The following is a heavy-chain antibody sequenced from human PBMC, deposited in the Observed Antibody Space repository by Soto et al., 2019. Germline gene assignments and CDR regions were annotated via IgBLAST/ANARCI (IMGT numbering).Heavy chain of an antibody. V-gene: IGHV4-59*01. CDR3: ARGVVIPGGDAFEI. CDR2: IYYSGST. D-gene: IGHD3-10*01. Sequence: SETLSLTCTVSGGSISGYYWSLIRQPPGKGLEWIGYIYYSGSTNYNPSLKSRVTISVDTSKNQLSLKLSSVTAADTAVYYGARGVVIPGGDAFEIWGQGTMVTVSS. J-gene: IGHJ3*02. CDR1: GGSISGYY.